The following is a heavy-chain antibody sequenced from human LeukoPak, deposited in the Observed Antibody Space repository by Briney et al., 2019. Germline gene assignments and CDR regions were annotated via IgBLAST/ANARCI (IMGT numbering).Heavy chain of an antibody. CDR1: GFTFSSYG. J-gene: IGHJ5*02. V-gene: IGHV3-30*18. D-gene: IGHD3-22*01. CDR2: ISHDGSNK. Sequence: GGSLRLSCAASGFTFSSYGMHWVRQAPGKGLEWVAVISHDGSNKYYADSVKGRFTISRDNSKNTLYLQMNSLRAEDTAVYYCAKTGHYYDSSGLADNWFDPWGQETLVTVSS. CDR3: AKTGHYYDSSGLADNWFDP.